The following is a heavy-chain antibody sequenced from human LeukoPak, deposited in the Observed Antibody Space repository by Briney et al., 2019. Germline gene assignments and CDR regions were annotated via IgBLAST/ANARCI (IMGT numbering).Heavy chain of an antibody. J-gene: IGHJ4*02. V-gene: IGHV4-4*02. CDR1: GVSISTSEW. CDR2: IHRDGRT. CDR3: GKTDIYFNPIDY. D-gene: IGHD3-9*01. Sequence: NPSETLSLTCAVSGVSISTSEWWIWVRQPPGQGLEWIGEIHRDGRTRYNPSLTSRVTMSMDYSKNQFSLNVRFVTAADTAIYYCGKTDIYFNPIDYWGLGSLVTVSS.